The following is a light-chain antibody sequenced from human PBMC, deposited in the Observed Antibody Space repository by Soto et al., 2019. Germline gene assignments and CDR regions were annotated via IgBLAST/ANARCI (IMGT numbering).Light chain of an antibody. V-gene: IGKV1-5*03. J-gene: IGKJ5*01. CDR1: ESIIRW. Sequence: DIQMTQSPSTLSASLGDRVTITCRASESIIRWLAWYQQKPGKAPKLLIYKASSLESGVPSRFSGSGSGTEFTLTINSLQADDFATYYCQQHNSFSITFGQGTRLEIK. CDR3: QQHNSFSIT. CDR2: KAS.